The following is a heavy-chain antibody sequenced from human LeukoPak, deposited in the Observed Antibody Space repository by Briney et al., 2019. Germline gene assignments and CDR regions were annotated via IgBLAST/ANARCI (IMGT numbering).Heavy chain of an antibody. J-gene: IGHJ5*02. V-gene: IGHV3-66*01. CDR3: AREVYSSTWFDL. Sequence: GGSLRLSCRASGFTLSTNYMNWVRQAPGKGLEWVSVIYSGGNTYYTDSVKGRFSISRDDSINTVYLQMNSLRADDTAVYYCAREVYSSTWFDLWGRGTLVTVSS. CDR2: IYSGGNT. D-gene: IGHD6-13*01. CDR1: GFTLSTNY.